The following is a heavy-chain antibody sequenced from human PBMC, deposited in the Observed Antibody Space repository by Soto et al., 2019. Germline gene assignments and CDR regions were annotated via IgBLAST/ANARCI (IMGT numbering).Heavy chain of an antibody. J-gene: IGHJ4*02. Sequence: QVQLVQSGAEVKKPGASVKVSCKASGYTFTSYYMHWVRQAPGQGLEWMGWINPNSGGTNYAQKFQGRVTMTRDTSISTAYMELSRLRSDDTAVYYCAREDCSGGSCHGSFDYWGQGTLVTVSS. D-gene: IGHD2-15*01. V-gene: IGHV1-2*02. CDR1: GYTFTSYY. CDR3: AREDCSGGSCHGSFDY. CDR2: INPNSGGT.